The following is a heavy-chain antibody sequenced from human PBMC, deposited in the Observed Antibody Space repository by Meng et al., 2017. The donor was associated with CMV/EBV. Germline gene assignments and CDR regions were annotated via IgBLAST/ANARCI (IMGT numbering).Heavy chain of an antibody. CDR2: ISSSSSYI. CDR1: GFTFSSYS. V-gene: IGHV3-21*01. D-gene: IGHD5-24*01. CDR3: ARAASGGSERWDYYYYGMDV. Sequence: ETLSLTCAASGFTFSSYSMNWVRQAPGKGLEWVSSISSSSSYIYYADSVKGRFTISRDNAKNSLYLQMNSLRAEDTAVYYCARAASGGSERWDYYYYGMDVWGQGTTVTVSS. J-gene: IGHJ6*02.